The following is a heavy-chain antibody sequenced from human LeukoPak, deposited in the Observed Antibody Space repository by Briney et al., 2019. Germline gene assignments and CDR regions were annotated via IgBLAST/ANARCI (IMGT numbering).Heavy chain of an antibody. D-gene: IGHD3-22*01. CDR2: ISAYNGHT. CDR3: ARDAHKFYDSSGYSPTVFDY. Sequence: GASVKVSCKASGYTFTSYGISWVRQAPGQGREWMGWISAYNGHTNYAQKLQGRVTMTTDTSTSTAYMELRSLRSDDTAVYYCARDAHKFYDSSGYSPTVFDYWGQGTLVTVSS. J-gene: IGHJ4*02. CDR1: GYTFTSYG. V-gene: IGHV1-18*01.